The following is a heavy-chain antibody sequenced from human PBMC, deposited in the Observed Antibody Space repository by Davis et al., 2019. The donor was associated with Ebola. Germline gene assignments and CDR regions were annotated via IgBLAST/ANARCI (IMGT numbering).Heavy chain of an antibody. J-gene: IGHJ4*02. D-gene: IGHD3-10*01. V-gene: IGHV3-74*01. CDR2: ISPDGSRT. Sequence: GESLKISCAGSGITLRSYWMHWVRQAPGKGLVWVSRISPDGSRTDYADSVKGRFSISRDTAKNTLYLQMNGLRVEDTAVYYCVHELLWLGELSSWGQGALVTVS. CDR3: VHELLWLGELSS. CDR1: GITLRSYW.